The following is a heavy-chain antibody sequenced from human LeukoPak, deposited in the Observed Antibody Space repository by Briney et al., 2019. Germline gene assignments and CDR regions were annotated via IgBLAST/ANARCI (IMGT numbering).Heavy chain of an antibody. V-gene: IGHV4-34*01. J-gene: IGHJ4*02. D-gene: IGHD2-2*01. CDR1: GGSFSGYY. CDR3: ARAHCSSTSCYDY. Sequence: SETLSLTCAVYGGSFSGYYWSWIRQPPGKGLEWIGEINHSGSTNYNPSLKSRVTISVDTSKNQFSLKLSSVTAANTAVCYCARAHCSSTSCYDYWGQGTLVTVSS. CDR2: INHSGST.